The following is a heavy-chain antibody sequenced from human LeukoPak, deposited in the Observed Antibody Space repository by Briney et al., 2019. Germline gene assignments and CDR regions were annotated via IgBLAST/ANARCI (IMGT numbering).Heavy chain of an antibody. CDR1: RYTFTTYG. J-gene: IGHJ2*01. CDR2: ISAYHGRT. V-gene: IGHV1-18*01. D-gene: IGHD3-22*01. CDR3: ARGLDYYDGTGYRSYWYFDL. Sequence: GASVTVSCKASRYTFTTYGLSWVRQAPRQGLEWMGWISAYHGRTNYAEKVQDRVTMTTDTSTSTAYMELRSLRSDDTAVYYCARGLDYYDGTGYRSYWYFDLWGRGTLVTVSS.